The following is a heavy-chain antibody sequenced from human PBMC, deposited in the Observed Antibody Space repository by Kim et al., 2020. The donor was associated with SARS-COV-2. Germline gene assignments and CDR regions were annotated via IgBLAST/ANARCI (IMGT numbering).Heavy chain of an antibody. Sequence: RGNTNYAQKFQERVTITRDMSTSTAYMELSSLRSEDTAVYYCAADDSMDYWGQGTLVTVSS. CDR3: AADDSMDY. D-gene: IGHD3-22*01. CDR2: RGNT. J-gene: IGHJ4*02. V-gene: IGHV1-58*01.